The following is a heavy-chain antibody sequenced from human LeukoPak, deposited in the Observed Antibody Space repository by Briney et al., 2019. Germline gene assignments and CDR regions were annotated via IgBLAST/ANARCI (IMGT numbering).Heavy chain of an antibody. J-gene: IGHJ4*02. V-gene: IGHV3-11*04. CDR3: ARDRDYVWGSLDY. Sequence: GGSLRLSCAASGFTFSDYYMSWIRQAPGKGLEWVSYISSSGSTIYYADSVKGRFAISRDNAKNSLYLQMNSLRAEDTAVYYCARDRDYVWGSLDYWGQGTLVTVSS. D-gene: IGHD3-16*01. CDR2: ISSSGSTI. CDR1: GFTFSDYY.